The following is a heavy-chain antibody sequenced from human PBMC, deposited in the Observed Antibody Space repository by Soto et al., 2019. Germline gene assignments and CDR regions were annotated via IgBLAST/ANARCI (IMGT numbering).Heavy chain of an antibody. CDR1: ASSFTSYW. J-gene: IGHJ4*02. Sequence: GSLRLSCAASASSFTSYWMTWVRQAPGKGLEWVAKIRQDGGERYYVDFVKGRFTISRDNAKKSVFLQMNSLRVEDTAVYYCAGSGWAVQFDFWGQGTRVTVSS. D-gene: IGHD6-19*01. CDR3: AGSGWAVQFDF. V-gene: IGHV3-7*01. CDR2: IRQDGGER.